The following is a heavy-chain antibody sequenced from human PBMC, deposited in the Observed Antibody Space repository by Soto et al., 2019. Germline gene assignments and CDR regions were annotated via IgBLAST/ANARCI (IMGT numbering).Heavy chain of an antibody. V-gene: IGHV3-23*01. CDR3: AKTAHYDILTGYFNWFDP. CDR1: GFTFRSYS. J-gene: IGHJ5*02. D-gene: IGHD3-9*01. CDR2: ISGSGGST. Sequence: GGSLSLSCTASGFTFRSYSMSWVRQAPGKGLEWVSAISGSGGSTYYADSVKGRFTISRDNSKNTLYLQMNSLRAEDTAVYYCAKTAHYDILTGYFNWFDPWGQGTLVTVSS.